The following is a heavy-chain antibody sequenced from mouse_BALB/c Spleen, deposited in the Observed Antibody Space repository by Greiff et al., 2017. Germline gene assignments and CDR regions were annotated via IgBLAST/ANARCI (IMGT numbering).Heavy chain of an antibody. Sequence: DVQLVESGGGLVKPGGSLKLSCAASGFTFSSYAMSWVRQSPEKRLEWVAEISSGGSYTYYPDTVTGRFTISRDNAKNTLYLEMSSLRSEDTAMYYCARGNYGNYVLDDWGQGTSVTVSS. V-gene: IGHV5-9-4*01. CDR2: ISSGGSYT. J-gene: IGHJ4*01. CDR1: GFTFSSYA. D-gene: IGHD2-1*01. CDR3: ARGNYGNYVLDD.